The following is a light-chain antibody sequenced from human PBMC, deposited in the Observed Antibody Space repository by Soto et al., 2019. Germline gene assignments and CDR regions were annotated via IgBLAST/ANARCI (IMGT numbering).Light chain of an antibody. J-gene: IGLJ1*01. CDR3: CSFASSSTFYV. CDR1: SSDVGSSNL. CDR2: EGS. Sequence: QSALTQPASVSGSPGQSITISCTGTSSDVGSSNLVSWYQQYPGKGPKLIIYEGSRRRSGVSGRFSGSMCGNTASLTISGLQAEDEAYYYCCSFASSSTFYVFGTWTKVTVL. V-gene: IGLV2-23*01.